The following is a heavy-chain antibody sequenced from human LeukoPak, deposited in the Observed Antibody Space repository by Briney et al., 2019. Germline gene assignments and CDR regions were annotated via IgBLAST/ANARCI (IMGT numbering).Heavy chain of an antibody. CDR3: ARVYDILTGYYSPSLFDY. V-gene: IGHV4-39*07. CDR1: GGSISSSSYY. Sequence: SETLSLTCTVSGGSISSSSYYWGWIRQPPGKGLEWIGSIYYSGSTYYNPSLKSRVTISVDKSKNQFSLKLSSVTAADTAVYYCARVYDILTGYYSPSLFDYWGQGTLVTVSS. D-gene: IGHD3-9*01. CDR2: IYYSGST. J-gene: IGHJ4*02.